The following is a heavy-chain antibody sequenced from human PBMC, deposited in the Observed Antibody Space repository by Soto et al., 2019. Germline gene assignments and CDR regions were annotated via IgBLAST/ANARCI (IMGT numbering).Heavy chain of an antibody. Sequence: QVQLVESGGGVVQPGRSLRLSCAASGFTFSSYGMHWVRQAPGKGLEWVAVIWYDGSNKYYADSVKGRFTISRDNSKNTLYLQMYSLRAEDTAVYYCASGYSYGFDLFDYWGQGTLVTVSS. CDR1: GFTFSSYG. CDR2: IWYDGSNK. D-gene: IGHD5-18*01. J-gene: IGHJ4*02. V-gene: IGHV3-33*01. CDR3: ASGYSYGFDLFDY.